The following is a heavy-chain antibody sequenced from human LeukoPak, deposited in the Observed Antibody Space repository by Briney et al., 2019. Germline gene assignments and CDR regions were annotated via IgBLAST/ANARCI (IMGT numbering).Heavy chain of an antibody. D-gene: IGHD3-3*01. Sequence: SLSLSCAASVFTFADYAMHCVRQAPGKGLEGVSGISLNTGTTAYADCVKSRFTISTDNAKRSLYLRMNSLRAEDPALYYCATGDAYYDFWSGYSRGIAYYYYGMDVWGQGTTVTVSS. J-gene: IGHJ6*02. CDR1: VFTFADYA. V-gene: IGHV3-9*01. CDR2: ISLNTGTT. CDR3: ATGDAYYDFWSGYSRGIAYYYYGMDV.